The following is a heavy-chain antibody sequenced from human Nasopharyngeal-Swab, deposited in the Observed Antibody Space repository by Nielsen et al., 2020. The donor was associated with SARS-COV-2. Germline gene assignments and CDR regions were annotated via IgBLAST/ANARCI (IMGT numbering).Heavy chain of an antibody. CDR1: GGSFSGYY. V-gene: IGHV4-34*01. Sequence: SETLSLTCAVYGGSFSGYYWSWIRQRPGKGLEWIGEINHSGSTNYNPSLKSRVTISVDTSKNQFSLKLSSVTAADTAVYYCARDYYDILTGYYRIDAFDIWGQGTMVTVSS. CDR3: ARDYYDILTGYYRIDAFDI. D-gene: IGHD3-9*01. CDR2: INHSGST. J-gene: IGHJ3*02.